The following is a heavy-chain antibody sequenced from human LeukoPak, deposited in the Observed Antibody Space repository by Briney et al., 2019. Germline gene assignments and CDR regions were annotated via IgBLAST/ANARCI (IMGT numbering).Heavy chain of an antibody. CDR2: ISAYNGNT. Sequence: ASVTVSCTASGYTFTSYGISWVRQAPGQGLEWMGWISAYNGNTNYAQKLQGRVTMTTDTSTSTAYMELRSLRSDDTAVYYCASSSGGFYYYYGMDVWGQGTTATVSS. D-gene: IGHD6-19*01. J-gene: IGHJ6*02. CDR3: ASSSGGFYYYYGMDV. CDR1: GYTFTSYG. V-gene: IGHV1-18*01.